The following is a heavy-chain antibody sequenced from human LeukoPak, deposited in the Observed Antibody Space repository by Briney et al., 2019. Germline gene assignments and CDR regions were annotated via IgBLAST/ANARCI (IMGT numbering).Heavy chain of an antibody. V-gene: IGHV3-23*01. D-gene: IGHD1-26*01. Sequence: GGSLRLSCAASGFTFSSYAMSWVRQAPGKGLECVSGISNSGDSTYYAASVKGRFTISRDNAKNTLNLQMDSLRAEDTALYYCVKAVTGSYLKWFDPWGQGTLVTVSS. CDR2: ISNSGDST. CDR1: GFTFSSYA. J-gene: IGHJ5*02. CDR3: VKAVTGSYLKWFDP.